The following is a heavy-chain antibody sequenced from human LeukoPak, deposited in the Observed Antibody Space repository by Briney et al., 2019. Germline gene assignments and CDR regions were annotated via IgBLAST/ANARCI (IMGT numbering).Heavy chain of an antibody. CDR3: ARGRRGQLTYNWFDP. CDR2: IYYSGST. V-gene: IGHV4-61*01. CDR1: GGSVSSGSYY. D-gene: IGHD3-10*01. Sequence: PSETLSLTCTASGGSVSSGSYYWGWIRQPPGKGLEWIGYIYYSGSTNYNPSLKSRVTISVDTSKNQFSLKLSSVTAADTAVYYCARGRRGQLTYNWFDPWGQGTLVTVSS. J-gene: IGHJ5*02.